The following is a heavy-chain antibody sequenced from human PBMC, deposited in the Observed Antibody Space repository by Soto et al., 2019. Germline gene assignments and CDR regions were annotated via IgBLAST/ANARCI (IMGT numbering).Heavy chain of an antibody. Sequence: QVQLVQSGAEVKKPGASVKVACKASSNKFSTYAFSWVRQAPGQGLEWMGWISATNANTNYAPRLQGRVTLTTDTSTTTTYMELRSLTSDDTALYYCAKMGYGYNAFDIWGQGTLVTVSS. CDR2: ISATNANT. V-gene: IGHV1-18*04. CDR3: AKMGYGYNAFDI. CDR1: SNKFSTYA. D-gene: IGHD5-18*01. J-gene: IGHJ3*02.